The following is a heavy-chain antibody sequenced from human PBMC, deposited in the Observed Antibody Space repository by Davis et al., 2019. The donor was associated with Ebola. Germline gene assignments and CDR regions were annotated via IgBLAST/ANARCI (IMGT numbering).Heavy chain of an antibody. D-gene: IGHD3-22*01. V-gene: IGHV1-3*01. J-gene: IGHJ4*02. Sequence: KFQGRVTITRDTSASTAYMELSSLRSEDTAVYYCASLSGYADYWGQGTLVTVSS. CDR3: ASLSGYADY.